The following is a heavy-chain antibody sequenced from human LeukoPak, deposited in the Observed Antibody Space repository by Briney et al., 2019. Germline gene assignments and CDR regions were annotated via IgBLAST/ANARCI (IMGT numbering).Heavy chain of an antibody. D-gene: IGHD1-26*01. CDR3: AGYGGSYPYYMDV. CDR2: MYTLGNT. CDR1: GFTVSTNY. V-gene: IGHV3-66*01. J-gene: IGHJ6*03. Sequence: GGSLRLSCAASGFTVSTNYMTWIRQAPGKVLEWVSVMYTLGNTNYADSVRGRFTISRDNSKNTLYLQMNSLRAEDTAVYYCAGYGGSYPYYMDVWGKGTTVTVSS.